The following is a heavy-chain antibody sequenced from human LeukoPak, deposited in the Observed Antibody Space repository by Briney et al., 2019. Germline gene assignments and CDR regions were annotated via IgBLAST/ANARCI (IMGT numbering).Heavy chain of an antibody. Sequence: PSETLSLTCAVYGGSFSGYYWSWIRQPPGKGLEWIGEINHSGSTNYNPSLKSRVTMSVDTSKNQFSLKLSSVTAADTAVYYCARPNDILTVYYSNFDYGGQGTLVTVSS. CDR1: GGSFSGYY. CDR3: ARPNDILTVYYSNFDY. D-gene: IGHD3-9*01. CDR2: INHSGST. V-gene: IGHV4-34*01. J-gene: IGHJ4*02.